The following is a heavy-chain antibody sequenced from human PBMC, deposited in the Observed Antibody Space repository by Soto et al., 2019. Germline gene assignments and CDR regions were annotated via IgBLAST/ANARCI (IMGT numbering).Heavy chain of an antibody. Sequence: EMQVVESGGGLVQPGGSLRLSFAASGSTFGGHAIHWVRQAPGKGLEIASTINAKGDTTYYANSVKGRFSISRDNSKNTLYLQMGSLRGEDTAVYYCARDTADGMDVWGQGTTVIVSS. CDR2: INAKGDTT. CDR1: GSTFGGHA. CDR3: ARDTADGMDV. V-gene: IGHV3-64*01. D-gene: IGHD2-21*02. J-gene: IGHJ6*02.